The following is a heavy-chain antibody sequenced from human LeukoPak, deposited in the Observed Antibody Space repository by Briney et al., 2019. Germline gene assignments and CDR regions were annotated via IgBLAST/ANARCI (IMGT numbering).Heavy chain of an antibody. J-gene: IGHJ4*02. CDR2: INPINSGT. V-gene: IGHV1-2*02. D-gene: IGHD1-26*01. Sequence: ASVTVSCKASGFTFTGYYMHWVRQAPGQGLEWMGWINPINSGTNYAQKFQGRITMTSDTSISTAYMELSRLRSDDTAVYYCARDLGSIQWELLRGGYGLLYWGQGTLVTVSS. CDR1: GFTFTGYY. CDR3: ARDLGSIQWELLRGGYGLLY.